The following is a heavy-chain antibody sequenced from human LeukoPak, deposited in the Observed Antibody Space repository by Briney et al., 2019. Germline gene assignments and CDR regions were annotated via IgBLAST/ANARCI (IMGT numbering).Heavy chain of an antibody. D-gene: IGHD4-17*01. CDR1: GFTVSSNH. CDR2: IYSGGST. J-gene: IGHJ3*02. CDR3: ARTYGDYGDAFDI. V-gene: IGHV3-53*01. Sequence: PGGSLRLSCAASGFTVSSNHMSWVRQAPGKGLEWVSVIYSGGSTYYADSVKGRFTISRDNSKNTLYLQMNSLRAEDTAVYYCARTYGDYGDAFDIWGQGTMVTVSS.